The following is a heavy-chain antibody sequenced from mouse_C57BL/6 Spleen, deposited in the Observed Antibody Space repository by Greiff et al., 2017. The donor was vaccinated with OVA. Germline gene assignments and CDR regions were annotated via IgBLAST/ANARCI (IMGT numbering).Heavy chain of an antibody. CDR2: IWRGGST. CDR3: AKNDGYPYAMDY. CDR1: GFSLTSYG. V-gene: IGHV2-5*01. Sequence: VKLMESGPGLVQPSQSLSITCTVSGFSLTSYGVHWVRQSPGKGLEWLGVIWRGGSTDYNAAFMSRLSITKDNSKSQVFFKMNSLQADDTAIYYCAKNDGYPYAMDYWGQGTSVTVSS. D-gene: IGHD2-3*01. J-gene: IGHJ4*01.